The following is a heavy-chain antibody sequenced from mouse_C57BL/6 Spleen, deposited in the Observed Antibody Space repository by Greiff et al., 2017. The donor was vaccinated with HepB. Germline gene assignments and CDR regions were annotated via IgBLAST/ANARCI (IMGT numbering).Heavy chain of an antibody. CDR2: IYPVSGET. V-gene: IGHV1-11*01. CDR1: GYTFTDHI. CDR3: GREAGNYGDYAMDY. D-gene: IGHD2-1*01. Sequence: QVQLKESGAELASPGASVTLSCKASGYTFTDHIMNWVKKRPGQGLEWIGRIYPVSGETNYNQKFMGKATFSVDRSSSTVYMVLNSLTSEDPAVYYCGREAGNYGDYAMDYWGQGTSVTVSS. J-gene: IGHJ4*01.